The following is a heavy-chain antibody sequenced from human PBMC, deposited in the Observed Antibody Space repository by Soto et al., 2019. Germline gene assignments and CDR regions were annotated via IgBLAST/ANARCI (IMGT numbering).Heavy chain of an antibody. CDR3: ARQRAGPCSRSTCLVPTDVVGYFFDS. J-gene: IGHJ4*02. D-gene: IGHD2-2*01. CDR1: GGSISRSSYY. V-gene: IGHV4-39*01. CDR2: IYYNGNA. Sequence: LSLTCTVSGGSISRSSYYWGWIRQPPGKGLEWIGSIYYNGNAYYDPSLRSRATISVDTSRDQFSLRLSSVTATDTAVYFCARQRAGPCSRSTCLVPTDVVGYFFDSWGPGTLVTVSS.